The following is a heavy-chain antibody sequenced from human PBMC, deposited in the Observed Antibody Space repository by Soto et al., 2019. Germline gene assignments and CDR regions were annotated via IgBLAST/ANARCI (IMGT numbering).Heavy chain of an antibody. J-gene: IGHJ1*01. D-gene: IGHD1-26*01. CDR1: GFTFNSFT. CDR3: ATWEERYFQD. V-gene: IGHV3-30*04. Sequence: QVQLVESGGGVVQPGRSLRLSCAASGFTFNSFTMHWVRQAPGKGLEWVAVISHDGSHKYTADSVKGRFTISRDDHKKTLYLQMNSMRVEDTAIYYCATWEERYFQDWGQGTLVTVSS. CDR2: ISHDGSHK.